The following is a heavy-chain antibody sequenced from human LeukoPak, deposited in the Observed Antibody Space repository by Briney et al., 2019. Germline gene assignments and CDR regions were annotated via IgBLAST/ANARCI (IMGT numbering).Heavy chain of an antibody. Sequence: SVKVSCKASGGTFSIYAISWVRQAPGQGLEWMGGIIPILGTANYAQKFQGRVTITADESTSTAYMELSSLRSEDTAVYYCARVVYSYGYVYFDYWGQGTLVTVSS. D-gene: IGHD5-18*01. CDR1: GGTFSIYA. CDR3: ARVVYSYGYVYFDY. V-gene: IGHV1-69*01. J-gene: IGHJ4*02. CDR2: IIPILGTA.